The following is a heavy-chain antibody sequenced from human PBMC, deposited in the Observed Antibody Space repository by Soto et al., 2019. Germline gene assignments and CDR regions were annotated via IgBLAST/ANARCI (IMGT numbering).Heavy chain of an antibody. CDR2: ISAYNGNT. CDR1: GYNYRSYG. J-gene: IGHJ4*02. Sequence: QVQLVQSGPEMKKPGASVKVTCRSSGYNYRSYGVTWLRQAPGQGPEWMGWISAYNGNTKYGQSLQDRLMMTIDTATSTAYMELRSLRSDDTAVYYCARAGVGSYGYFDYWGQGTLVSVSS. V-gene: IGHV1-18*01. CDR3: ARAGVGSYGYFDY. D-gene: IGHD3-10*01.